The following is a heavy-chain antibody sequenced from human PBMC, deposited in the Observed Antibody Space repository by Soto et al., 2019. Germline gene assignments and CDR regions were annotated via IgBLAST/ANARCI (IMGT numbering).Heavy chain of an antibody. J-gene: IGHJ4*02. D-gene: IGHD2-21*01. CDR2: YYWDDDE. Sequence: QITLKESGPTLVKPTQTLTLTCTFSGFSFSDGAVGVGWFRQSPGKAPEWLAIYYWDDDEWHNPSLRTRLTISYEAARSQVVLSRVDMDPQDTATCFCARGRRRESCWGCDCYYFDFWGRGLQVAAS. V-gene: IGHV2-5*02. CDR1: GFSFSDGAVG. CDR3: ARGRRRESCWGCDCYYFDF.